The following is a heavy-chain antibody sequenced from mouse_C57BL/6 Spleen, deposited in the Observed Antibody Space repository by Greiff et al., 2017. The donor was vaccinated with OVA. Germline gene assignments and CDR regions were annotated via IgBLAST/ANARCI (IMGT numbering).Heavy chain of an antibody. Sequence: EVQLQQSGPELVKPGASVKISRKASGYTFTDYYMNWVKQSHGKSLEWIGDINPNNGGTSYNQKFKGKATLTVDKSSSTAYMELRSLTSEDSAVYYGARIYYDGSRPFDYWGQGTTLTVSS. D-gene: IGHD1-1*01. CDR2: INPNNGGT. CDR1: GYTFTDYY. V-gene: IGHV1-26*01. CDR3: ARIYYDGSRPFDY. J-gene: IGHJ2*01.